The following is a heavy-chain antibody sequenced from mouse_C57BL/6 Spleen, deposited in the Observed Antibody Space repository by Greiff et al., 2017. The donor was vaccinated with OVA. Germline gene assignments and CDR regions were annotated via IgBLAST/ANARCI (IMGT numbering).Heavy chain of an antibody. Sequence: EVQVVESGGGLVKPGGSLKLSCAASGFTFSSYAMSWVRQTPEKRLEWVATISDGGSYTYYPDNVKGRFTISRDNAKNNLYLQMSHLKSEDTAMYYCARGGITTLYYYTMDYWGQGTSVTVSS. CDR2: ISDGGSYT. V-gene: IGHV5-4*01. D-gene: IGHD2-4*01. CDR1: GFTFSSYA. CDR3: ARGGITTLYYYTMDY. J-gene: IGHJ4*01.